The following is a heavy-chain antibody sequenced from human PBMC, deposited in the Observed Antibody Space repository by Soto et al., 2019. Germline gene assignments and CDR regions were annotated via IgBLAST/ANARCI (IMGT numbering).Heavy chain of an antibody. CDR1: GFTLSNYS. D-gene: IGHD1-7*01. V-gene: IGHV3-21*01. Sequence: GGSLRLACAASGFTLSNYSMSWVRQTPGKGLEWVSSISINSNYKYYVDSVKVRFTISRDNAKSSLYLQMNSLRAEDTAVYYCARARTTTWSGTTRGWFDPWGQGSLVTVSS. CDR3: ARARTTTWSGTTRGWFDP. CDR2: ISINSNYK. J-gene: IGHJ5*02.